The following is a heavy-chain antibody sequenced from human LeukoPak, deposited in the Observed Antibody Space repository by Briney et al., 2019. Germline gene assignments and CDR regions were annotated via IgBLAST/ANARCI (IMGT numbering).Heavy chain of an antibody. J-gene: IGHJ4*02. CDR2: IYYSGST. Sequence: SETLSLTCTVSGGSISSSSYYWGWIRQPPGKGLEWIGSIYYSGSTYYNPSLKSRVTISVDTSKNQFSLKLSSVTAADTAVYYCARHWSGYQLYYFDYWGQGTLVTVSS. CDR1: GGSISSSSYY. D-gene: IGHD3-3*01. V-gene: IGHV4-39*01. CDR3: ARHWSGYQLYYFDY.